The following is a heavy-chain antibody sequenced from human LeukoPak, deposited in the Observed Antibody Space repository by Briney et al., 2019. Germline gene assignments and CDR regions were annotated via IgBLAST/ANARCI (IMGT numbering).Heavy chain of an antibody. V-gene: IGHV4-4*07. CDR2: IYPSGIS. Sequence: SETLSLTCTASGVSMSNFSWSWIRQPAGKGLEWIGRIYPSGISTYNPSLKSRLTMSVDTTTKQFSLKLSSVTAADTAAYYCARGSRRLDYWGQGSLVTVSS. CDR3: ARGSRRLDY. J-gene: IGHJ4*02. CDR1: GVSMSNFS.